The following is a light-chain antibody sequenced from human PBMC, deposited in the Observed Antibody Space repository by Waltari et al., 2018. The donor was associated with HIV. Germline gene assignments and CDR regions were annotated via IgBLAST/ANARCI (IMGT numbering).Light chain of an antibody. CDR3: QQFNSYPLT. CDR1: QDISHF. Sequence: IKLTQSPTFLSASVGDRVNVTCRASQDISHFLAWYQQKPGKAPKLLIYSASTLRSGVPSRFSGSGSGTQFILSVSSLQSDDFARYYCQQFNSYPLTFGGGTEFEIK. J-gene: IGKJ4*01. CDR2: SAS. V-gene: IGKV1-9*01.